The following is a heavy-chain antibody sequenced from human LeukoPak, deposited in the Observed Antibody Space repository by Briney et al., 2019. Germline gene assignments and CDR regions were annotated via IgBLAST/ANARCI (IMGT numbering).Heavy chain of an antibody. CDR3: ARDYYDFWGGYSIPLAY. V-gene: IGHV1-18*01. CDR2: ISGYIGIT. Sequence: ASVKVSCKASGYTFTSYGLTWVRQAPGQRLEWMGWISGYIGITHYTQKLQGRVTMTTDTSTSTAYLELRSLRSDDTAVYYCARDYYDFWGGYSIPLAYWGQGTLVTVSS. D-gene: IGHD3-3*01. J-gene: IGHJ4*02. CDR1: GYTFTSYG.